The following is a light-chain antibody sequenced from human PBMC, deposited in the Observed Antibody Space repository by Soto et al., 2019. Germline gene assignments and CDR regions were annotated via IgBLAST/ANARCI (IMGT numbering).Light chain of an antibody. J-gene: IGKJ1*01. CDR3: QQYGSSPWT. V-gene: IGKV3-20*01. CDR2: GAS. CDR1: QSVSSSY. Sequence: IVLTQSPGTLSLSPGERATLSCRASQSVSSSYLAWYQHKPGQPPRLLIYGASSRATGNPDRFSGSGSGTDFTLTISRLEPEDFAVYYCQQYGSSPWTFGQGTKVEIK.